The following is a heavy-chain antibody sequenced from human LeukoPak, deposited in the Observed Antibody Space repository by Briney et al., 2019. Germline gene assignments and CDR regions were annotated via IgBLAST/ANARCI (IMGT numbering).Heavy chain of an antibody. CDR3: ARDSSPYCGDDCYFDAFDL. CDR1: EFTLGSYW. V-gene: IGHV3-7*03. D-gene: IGHD2-21*02. Sequence: GESMRLACAASEFTLGSYWMTWDRQVPGKGLEWVAKINRDGRKNHFVDSVKGRFTISRDNAKNFLYLQMDSLRAEDTAVYFCARDSSPYCGDDCYFDAFDLWGQGTMVTVSS. CDR2: INRDGRKN. J-gene: IGHJ3*01.